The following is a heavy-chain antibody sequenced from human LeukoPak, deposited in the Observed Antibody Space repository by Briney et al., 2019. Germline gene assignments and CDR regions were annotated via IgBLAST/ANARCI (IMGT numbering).Heavy chain of an antibody. CDR2: MNTDGSTI. CDR3: ATAGKYRFDN. Sequence: GGSLRLSCAASGFIFSNYWMHWVRQAPGEELVWVSRMNTDGSTINYADYVMGRFTISRDNAKNTLYLQMNSLTTEDTAVYYCATAGKYRFDNWGQGILVTVSS. V-gene: IGHV3-74*01. J-gene: IGHJ5*02. CDR1: GFIFSNYW. D-gene: IGHD6-19*01.